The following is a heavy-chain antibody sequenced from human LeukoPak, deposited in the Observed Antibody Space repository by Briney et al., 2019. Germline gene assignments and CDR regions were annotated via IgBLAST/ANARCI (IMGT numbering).Heavy chain of an antibody. D-gene: IGHD3-3*01. CDR3: PRRGFWSGCLGGRQDSHWFDP. CDR1: GYSLTSYW. CDR2: IYPGDSDT. J-gene: IGHJ5*02. Sequence: GESLKISCKGSGYSLTSYWIGWVRQMPGKGLEWMGIIYPGDSDTRYSPSFQGQVTISADKSISTAYLQWSSLKASDTAMYYCPRRGFWSGCLGGRQDSHWFDPWGQGTLVTVSS. V-gene: IGHV5-51*01.